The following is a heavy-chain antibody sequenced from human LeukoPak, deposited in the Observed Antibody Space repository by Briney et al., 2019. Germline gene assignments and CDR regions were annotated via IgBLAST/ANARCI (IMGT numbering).Heavy chain of an antibody. Sequence: PGGSLRLSCAASGFTFGTYWMTWVRQAPGKGLEWVANIKQDGSEKYSVDSVKGRFTISRDNAKNSLFLLMNSLRAEDTAIYYCARDTYYYGMDVWGQGTTVTVSS. V-gene: IGHV3-7*01. CDR2: IKQDGSEK. CDR1: GFTFGTYW. CDR3: ARDTYYYGMDV. J-gene: IGHJ6*02.